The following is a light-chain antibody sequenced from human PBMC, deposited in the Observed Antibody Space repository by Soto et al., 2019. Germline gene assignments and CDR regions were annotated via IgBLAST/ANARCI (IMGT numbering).Light chain of an antibody. CDR1: QSISSW. Sequence: DIQMTQSPSTLSASVGDRVTITCRARQSISSWLAWYQQKPGKAPKLLIYKASSLESGVPSRFSGSGSGTAFTLTISSLQPDDFATYFCQQYNSYPIPCGQGTRLEMK. V-gene: IGKV1-5*03. CDR2: KAS. CDR3: QQYNSYPIP. J-gene: IGKJ5*01.